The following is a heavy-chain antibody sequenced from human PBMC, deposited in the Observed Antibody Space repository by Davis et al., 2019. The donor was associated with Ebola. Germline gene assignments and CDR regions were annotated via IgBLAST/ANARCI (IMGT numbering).Heavy chain of an antibody. CDR2: ISSRSGYT. CDR1: GFTFSDYY. V-gene: IGHV3-11*05. CDR3: AREGYNYASSGYSA. J-gene: IGHJ5*02. D-gene: IGHD3-22*01. Sequence: GESLKISCTASGFTFSDYYMSWIRQAPGKGLEWVSHISSRSGYTNYADSVKGRFTISRDDAKNSLSLQMNSLRAEDTATYYCAREGYNYASSGYSAWGQVMLVTVSS.